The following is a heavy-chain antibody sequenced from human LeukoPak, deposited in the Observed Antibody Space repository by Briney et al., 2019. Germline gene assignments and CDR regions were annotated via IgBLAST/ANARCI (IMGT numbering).Heavy chain of an antibody. CDR2: MNPNSGNT. D-gene: IGHD5/OR15-5a*01. V-gene: IGHV1-8*02. J-gene: IGHJ3*02. CDR1: GYTFTSYD. Sequence: ASVRVSCKASGYTFTSYDINWVRQATGQGLEWMGWMNPNSGNTGYAQKFQGRVTMTRDTSISTAYMELSRLRSDDTAVYYCARGRLSRGAFDIWGQGTMVTVSS. CDR3: ARGRLSRGAFDI.